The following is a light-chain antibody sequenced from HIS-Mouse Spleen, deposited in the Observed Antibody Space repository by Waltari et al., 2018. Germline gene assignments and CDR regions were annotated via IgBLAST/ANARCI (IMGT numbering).Light chain of an antibody. J-gene: IGLJ2*01. CDR2: DDS. CDR3: QVWDSSSDHVV. CDR1: NIGINS. V-gene: IGLV3-21*02. Sequence: YVLTQPPSVSVAPGQTARITCRGTNIGINSVHYYTQKPGQAPVLVVYDDSDRPPGIPERFSCSNSGNTATLTISRVEAGDEADYYCQVWDSSSDHVVFGGGTKLTVL.